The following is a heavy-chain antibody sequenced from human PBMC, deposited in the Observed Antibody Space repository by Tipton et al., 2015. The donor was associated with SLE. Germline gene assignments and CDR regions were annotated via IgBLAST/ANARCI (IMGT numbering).Heavy chain of an antibody. CDR3: ARGGGSFPGYYFDY. CDR2: IYTSGST. J-gene: IGHJ4*02. V-gene: IGHV4-4*08. D-gene: IGHD1-26*01. CDR1: GGSISSYY. Sequence: GLVKPSETLSLTCTVSGGSISSYYWSWIRQPPGKGLEWIGYIYTSGSTNYNPSLKSRVTISVDTSKNQFSLKLSSVTAADTAVYYCARGGGSFPGYYFDYWGQGTLVTVSS.